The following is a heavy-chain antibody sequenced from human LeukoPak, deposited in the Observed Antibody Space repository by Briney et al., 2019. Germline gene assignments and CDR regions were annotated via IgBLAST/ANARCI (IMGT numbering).Heavy chain of an antibody. CDR2: IYNGGST. J-gene: IGHJ4*02. V-gene: IGHV3-53*01. CDR3: ARLPSGYYFDY. CDR1: GFTVSSNY. Sequence: GESLKISCAASGFTVSSNYMSWVRQAPGKGLEWVSVIYNGGSTYYADSVKGRFTISRDNSKNTLYLQMNSLRAEDTAVYYCARLPSGYYFDYWGQGTLVTVSS.